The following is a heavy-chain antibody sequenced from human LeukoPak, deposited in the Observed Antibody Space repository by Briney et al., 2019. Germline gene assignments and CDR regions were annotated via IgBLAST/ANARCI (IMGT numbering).Heavy chain of an antibody. J-gene: IGHJ5*02. V-gene: IGHV3-20*04. CDR1: GFTSDDYG. D-gene: IGHD1-14*01. CDR3: ARKGPNPTVDWFDP. CDR2: INWNGGST. Sequence: GSLRLSCAASGFTSDDYGMTWVRQAPGKGLEWVSGINWNGGSTGYADSVKGRFTISRDNAKNSLYLQMNSLRAEDTAVYYCARKGPNPTVDWFDPWGQGTLVTVSS.